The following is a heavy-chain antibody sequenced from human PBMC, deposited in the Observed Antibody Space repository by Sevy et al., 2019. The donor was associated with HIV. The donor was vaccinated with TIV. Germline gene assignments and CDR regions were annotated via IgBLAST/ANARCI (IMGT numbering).Heavy chain of an antibody. V-gene: IGHV3-7*03. D-gene: IGHD4-17*01. Sequence: GGSLRLSCAASGFTFSSYWMSWVRQAPGKGLEWVANIKKDGSEKYYVDSVKGRFTISRDNAKNSLYLQMNSLRAEDTAVYYCARSLLYGDYGWRDAFDIWGQGTMVTVSS. CDR3: ARSLLYGDYGWRDAFDI. CDR2: IKKDGSEK. J-gene: IGHJ3*02. CDR1: GFTFSSYW.